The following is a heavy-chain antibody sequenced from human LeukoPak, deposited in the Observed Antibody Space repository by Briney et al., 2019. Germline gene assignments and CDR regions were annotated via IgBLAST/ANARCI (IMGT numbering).Heavy chain of an antibody. D-gene: IGHD3-10*01. J-gene: IGHJ4*02. V-gene: IGHV3-74*01. CDR2: INADGSST. CDR3: VREGNFDY. CDR1: GFTFSIYW. Sequence: GGSLRLSCAASGFTFSIYWMYWVRQAPGKGLVWVSRINADGSSTNYADSVKGRFTISRDNAKNTLYLQMSSLRAEDTAVYYCVREGNFDYWGQGTLVTVSS.